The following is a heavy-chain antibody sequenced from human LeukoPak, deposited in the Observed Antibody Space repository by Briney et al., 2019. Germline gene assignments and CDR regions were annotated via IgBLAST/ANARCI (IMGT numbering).Heavy chain of an antibody. V-gene: IGHV3-23*01. D-gene: IGHD3-16*02. J-gene: IGHJ4*02. CDR1: GFTFSSYG. CDR3: AKRVSTYGGVLAPDFDY. Sequence: GGSLRLSCAASGFTFSSYGMSWVRQAPGKGPEGGSVISGSGGNTYYADSVKGRFTISRDNSKNTLYLQMNSLRAEDTDVYYCAKRVSTYGGVLAPDFDYWGQGTLVTVSS. CDR2: ISGSGGNT.